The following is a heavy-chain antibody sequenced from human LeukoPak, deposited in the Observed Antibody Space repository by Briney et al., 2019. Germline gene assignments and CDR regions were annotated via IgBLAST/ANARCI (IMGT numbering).Heavy chain of an antibody. CDR1: GFTFSSYA. V-gene: IGHV3-23*01. CDR3: ARNTSGFKLGDTFDI. D-gene: IGHD3-22*01. J-gene: IGHJ3*02. CDR2: ISGGAYST. Sequence: GGSLRLSCAASGFTFSSYAMTWVRQAPGKGLEWVSAISGGAYSTSYADSVKGRFTISRDNSKNTLYLQMNSLRAEDTAIYYCARNTSGFKLGDTFDIWGQGKMVTVSS.